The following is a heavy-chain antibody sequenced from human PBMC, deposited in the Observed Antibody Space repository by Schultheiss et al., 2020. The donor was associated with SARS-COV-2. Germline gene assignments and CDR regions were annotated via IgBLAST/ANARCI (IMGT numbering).Heavy chain of an antibody. J-gene: IGHJ5*02. V-gene: IGHV3-48*01. CDR3: ARAQGYSSGWYWKNWFDP. CDR2: ISSSGSTI. Sequence: GGSLRLSCAASGFTFTSHSMNWVRQAPGKGLEWVASISSSGSTIYYADSVKGRFTISRDNSKNTLYLQMNSLRAEDTAVYYCARAQGYSSGWYWKNWFDPWGQGTLVTVSS. D-gene: IGHD6-19*01. CDR1: GFTFTSHS.